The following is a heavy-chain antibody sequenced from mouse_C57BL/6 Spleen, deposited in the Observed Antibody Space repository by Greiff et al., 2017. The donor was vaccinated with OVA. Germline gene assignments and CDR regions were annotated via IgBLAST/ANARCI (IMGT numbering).Heavy chain of an antibody. V-gene: IGHV3-6*01. J-gene: IGHJ2*01. Sequence: DVHLVESVPCLVKPSQSLSLPCSFTCFSFTSGFFWYCLRHFPGFILEWMGYISYDGSNNYNPSLKNRISITRDSSKNQFFLKCNSVTTENTATYYCARAITTVVAYYYDHWGQGTTLTVSS. CDR1: CFSFTSGFF. CDR3: ARAITTVVAYYYDH. D-gene: IGHD1-1*01. CDR2: ISYDGSN.